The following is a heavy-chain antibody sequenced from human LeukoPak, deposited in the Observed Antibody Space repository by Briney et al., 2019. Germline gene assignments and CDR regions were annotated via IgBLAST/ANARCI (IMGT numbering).Heavy chain of an antibody. J-gene: IGHJ5*02. CDR3: ARGQGDDWFPFPLDP. D-gene: IGHD3-9*01. CDR1: GFSVSSNY. Sequence: GGSLRLSCAASGFSVSSNYMSWVRQPPGEGLELVSVIYSGGSTYYADSVKGRFTISRDNSKNTLYLQMNSMRAEDTAVYYCARGQGDDWFPFPLDPWGQGTLVTVSS. CDR2: IYSGGST. V-gene: IGHV3-66*01.